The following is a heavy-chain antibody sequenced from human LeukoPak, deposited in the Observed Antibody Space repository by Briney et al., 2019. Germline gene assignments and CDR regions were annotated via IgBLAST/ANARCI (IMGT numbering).Heavy chain of an antibody. CDR3: ARSAFLVTAPGLYYFDY. D-gene: IGHD6-13*01. CDR1: GGSISSYY. J-gene: IGHJ4*02. V-gene: IGHV4-4*07. Sequence: SETLSLTCTVSGGSISSYYWSWIRQPAGKGLEWVGHIYNSGSTNYNPSLKGRVTMSVATSKNQFSLHLSSVTAADTAVYYCARSAFLVTAPGLYYFDYWGQGTLVAVSS. CDR2: IYNSGST.